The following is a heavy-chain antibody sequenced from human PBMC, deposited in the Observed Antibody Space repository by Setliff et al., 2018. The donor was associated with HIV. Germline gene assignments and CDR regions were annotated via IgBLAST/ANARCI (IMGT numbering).Heavy chain of an antibody. Sequence: PGESLKISCAASGFTFSSYWMSWVRQAPGKGLEWMANIKQDGSEKYYVDSVKGRFTISRDNAKNSLYLQMNSLRAEDTAVYYCARGDFVGKGGFDYWGQGTLVTVSS. CDR1: GFTFSSYW. CDR3: ARGDFVGKGGFDY. V-gene: IGHV3-7*03. D-gene: IGHD7-27*01. CDR2: IKQDGSEK. J-gene: IGHJ4*02.